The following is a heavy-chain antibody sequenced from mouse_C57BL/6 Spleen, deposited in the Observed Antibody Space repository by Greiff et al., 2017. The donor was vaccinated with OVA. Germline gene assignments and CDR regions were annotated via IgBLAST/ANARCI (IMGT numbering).Heavy chain of an antibody. J-gene: IGHJ1*03. CDR3: TGVPYSKGYFDV. CDR2: IRLKSDNYAT. CDR1: GFTFSNYW. Sequence: EVKLVESGGGLVQPGGSMKLSCVASGFTFSNYWMNWVRQSPEKGLEWVAQIRLKSDNYATHYAESVKGRFTISRDDSKSSVYLQMNNLRAEDTGIYYCTGVPYSKGYFDVWGTGTTVTVSS. V-gene: IGHV6-3*01. D-gene: IGHD2-5*01.